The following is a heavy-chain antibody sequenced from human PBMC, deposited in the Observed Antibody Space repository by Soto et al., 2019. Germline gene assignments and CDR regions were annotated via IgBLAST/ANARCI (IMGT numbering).Heavy chain of an antibody. V-gene: IGHV4-59*01. CDR3: AGFAGSQGGFDY. D-gene: IGHD3-10*01. Sequence: SETLSLTCNVSGESITNYYWSWIRQPPGKGLEWIGHIYNIGTTNYSPSLKSRVTISVDTSKNQFSLKLSSVTAADTAVYYCAGFAGSQGGFDYWGQGTLVTVSS. CDR1: GESITNYY. CDR2: IYNIGTT. J-gene: IGHJ4*02.